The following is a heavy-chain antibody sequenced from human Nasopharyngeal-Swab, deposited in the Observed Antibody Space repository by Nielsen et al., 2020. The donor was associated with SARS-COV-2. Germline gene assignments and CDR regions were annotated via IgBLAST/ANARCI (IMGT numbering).Heavy chain of an antibody. CDR3: ARDLLVRVWLCGDYPSGYMDV. Sequence: ASVKVSCKASGYTFTSYAMHWVRQAPGQRLEWMGWINAGNGNTKYSQKFQGRVTITRDTSASTAYMELSSLRSEDTAVYYCARDLLVRVWLCGDYPSGYMDVWGKGTTVTVSS. CDR1: GYTFTSYA. V-gene: IGHV1-3*01. D-gene: IGHD4-17*01. CDR2: INAGNGNT. J-gene: IGHJ6*03.